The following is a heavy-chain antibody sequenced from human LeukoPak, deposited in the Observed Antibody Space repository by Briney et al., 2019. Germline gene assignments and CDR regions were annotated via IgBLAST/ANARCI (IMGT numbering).Heavy chain of an antibody. D-gene: IGHD5-24*01. J-gene: IGHJ5*02. CDR2: IYPGDSDT. CDR3: ARQGRENDWFDP. CDR1: GYSFTSYW. Sequence: KPGESLKISCKGSGYSFTSYWIGLVRQMPGKGLEWMGIIYPGDSDTKYSPSFQGQVTVAADKSISTAYLPWSSLKASDTAMYYCARQGRENDWFDPWGQGTLVTVYS. V-gene: IGHV5-51*01.